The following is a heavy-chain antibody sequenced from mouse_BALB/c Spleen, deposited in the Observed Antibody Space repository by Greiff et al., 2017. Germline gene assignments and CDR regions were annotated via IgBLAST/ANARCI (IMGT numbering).Heavy chain of an antibody. CDR1: GYTITSDYA. V-gene: IGHV3-2*02. D-gene: IGHD1-1*01. CDR2: ISYSGST. CDR3: ARGFDYCGVYAMDY. Sequence: EVKLVESGPGLVKPSQSLSLTCTVTGYTITSDYAWYWIRQFPGNKLELTGYISYSGSTSYNPSLKSRISITRDTSKNQFFLQLNSVTTEDTATYYCARGFDYCGVYAMDYWGQGTSVTVSS. J-gene: IGHJ4*01.